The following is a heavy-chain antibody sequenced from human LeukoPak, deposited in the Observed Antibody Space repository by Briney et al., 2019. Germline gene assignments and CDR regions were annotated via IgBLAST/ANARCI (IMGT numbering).Heavy chain of an antibody. CDR1: VLPFSIYA. Sequence: GGSLTLSCAASVLPFSIYAMSGPRHARGRGREWVSAISGSGTSTYYADSVKGRFTISRDNSKNTLYLQMNSLRAEDTAVYYCAKDLVAGTPYFDYWGQGTLVTVSS. J-gene: IGHJ4*02. V-gene: IGHV3-23*01. CDR3: AKDLVAGTPYFDY. CDR2: ISGSGTST. D-gene: IGHD5-12*01.